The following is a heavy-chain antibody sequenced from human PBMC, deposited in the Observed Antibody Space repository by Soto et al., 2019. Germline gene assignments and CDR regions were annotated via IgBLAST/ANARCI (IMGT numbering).Heavy chain of an antibody. CDR2: IKQDGSEK. CDR1: GFTFSSYW. J-gene: IGHJ6*02. Sequence: GGSLRLSCAASGFTFSSYWMSWVRQAPGKGLERVANIKQDGSEKYYLDSVKGRFTISRDNAKNSLYLQMNSLRAEDMAVYYCARYDSSGYYWPYYYYGMDVWGQGTTVTVSS. V-gene: IGHV3-7*01. D-gene: IGHD3-22*01. CDR3: ARYDSSGYYWPYYYYGMDV.